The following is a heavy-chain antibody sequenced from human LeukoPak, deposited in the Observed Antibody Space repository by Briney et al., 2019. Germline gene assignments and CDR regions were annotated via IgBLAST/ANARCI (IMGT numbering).Heavy chain of an antibody. D-gene: IGHD3-9*01. V-gene: IGHV1-3*04. CDR3: ARDLVEGYFDWSFYYCYGLDV. CDR1: GYTFTSYA. J-gene: IGHJ6*02. CDR2: INTGNGNT. Sequence: ASVKISCKASGYTFTSYAIHWVRQAPGQRLEWMGWINTGNGNTKYSQKFQGRVTITRDTFASTAHMELNSLRSEGTAVYFCARDLVEGYFDWSFYYCYGLDVWGQGTTVTVSS.